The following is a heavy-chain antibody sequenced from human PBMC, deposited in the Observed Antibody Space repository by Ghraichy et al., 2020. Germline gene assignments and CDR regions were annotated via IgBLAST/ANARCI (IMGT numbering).Heavy chain of an antibody. CDR3: ARLPLPRRAAVGDWYFDL. CDR2: ITGSSITI. Sequence: GGSLRLSCEGSGFSFSDYSMIWVRLTPRKALEWVSYITGSSITIFYTDSVKGRFTISRYNAKNSLYLQMNSLRAEDTAVYYCARLPLPRRAAVGDWYFDLWGRGTLVTVSS. CDR1: GFSFSDYS. V-gene: IGHV3-48*01. D-gene: IGHD6-13*01. J-gene: IGHJ2*01.